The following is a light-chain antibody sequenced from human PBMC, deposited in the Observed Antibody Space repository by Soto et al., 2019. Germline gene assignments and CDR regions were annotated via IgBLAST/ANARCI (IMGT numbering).Light chain of an antibody. Sequence: SYELTQPPSVSVAPGKTARITCGGNKIGSKSVHWYQQKPGQAPVLVIYYESDRPSGIPERFSGSNSGNTATLTISRVEAGDEADYYCQVWDSSSDHVVFGGGTKLTVL. CDR3: QVWDSSSDHVV. J-gene: IGLJ2*01. CDR2: YES. CDR1: KIGSKS. V-gene: IGLV3-21*04.